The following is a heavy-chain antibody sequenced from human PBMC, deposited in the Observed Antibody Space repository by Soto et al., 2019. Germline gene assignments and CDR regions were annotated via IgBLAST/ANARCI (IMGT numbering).Heavy chain of an antibody. D-gene: IGHD4-17*01. Sequence: SVKVSCKASGGTFSSYTISWVRQAPGQGLEWMGRIIPILGIANYAQKFQGRVTITADKSTSTAYMELSSLRSEDTAVYYCAREMGYGDYFDYWGQGTLVTVSS. CDR3: AREMGYGDYFDY. CDR1: GGTFSSYT. V-gene: IGHV1-69*04. J-gene: IGHJ4*02. CDR2: IIPILGIA.